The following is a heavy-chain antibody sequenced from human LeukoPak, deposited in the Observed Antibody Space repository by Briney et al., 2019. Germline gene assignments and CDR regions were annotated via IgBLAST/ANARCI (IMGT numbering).Heavy chain of an antibody. Sequence: TSVKVSCKASGYTFTDYFIHWVRQAPGQGLEWMGWINPNIGDASYAQKFQDRVTMTRDRSINTAYMELIRLTSDDTAVYYCARMALDGGDSIGFDSWGQGTLVTVSP. CDR2: INPNIGDA. CDR3: ARMALDGGDSIGFDS. J-gene: IGHJ5*01. CDR1: GYTFTDYF. V-gene: IGHV1-2*02. D-gene: IGHD2-21*02.